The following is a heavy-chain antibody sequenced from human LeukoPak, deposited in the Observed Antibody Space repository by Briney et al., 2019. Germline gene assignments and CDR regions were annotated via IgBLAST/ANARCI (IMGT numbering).Heavy chain of an antibody. CDR3: AAAIAARFDY. D-gene: IGHD6-13*01. J-gene: IGHJ4*02. CDR1: GGSISSYY. V-gene: IGHV4-59*08. CDR2: IYYSGST. Sequence: SETLSLTCTVSGGSISSYYWSWIRQPPGKGLEWIGYIYYSGSTNYNPSLKSRVTISVDTSKNQFSLKLSSVAAADTAVYYCAAAIAARFDYWGQGTLVTVSS.